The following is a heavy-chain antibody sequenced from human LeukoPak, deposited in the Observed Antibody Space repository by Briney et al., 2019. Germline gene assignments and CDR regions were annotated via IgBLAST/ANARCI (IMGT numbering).Heavy chain of an antibody. Sequence: GGSLRLSCAASGFTFSSYAMHWVRQAPGKGLEWVAVISYDGSNKYYADSVKGRFTISRDNSKNTLYLQMNSLRAEDTAVYYCVKGPRGYSSSWTHHSVYFQHWGQGTLVTVSS. CDR2: ISYDGSNK. J-gene: IGHJ1*01. CDR3: VKGPRGYSSSWTHHSVYFQH. D-gene: IGHD6-13*01. V-gene: IGHV3-30-3*02. CDR1: GFTFSSYA.